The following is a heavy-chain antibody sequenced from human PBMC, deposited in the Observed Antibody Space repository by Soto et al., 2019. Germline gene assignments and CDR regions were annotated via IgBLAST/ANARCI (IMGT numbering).Heavy chain of an antibody. CDR2: ISSSSSYI. CDR1: GFTFSSYS. J-gene: IGHJ6*02. D-gene: IGHD3-16*01. Sequence: PGGSLRLSCAASGFTFSSYSMNWVRQAPGKGLEWVSSISSSSSYIYYADSVKGRFTISRDNAKNSLYLQMNSLRAEDTAVYYCAREGGANTYYYYGMDVWGRGTTVSVSS. V-gene: IGHV3-21*01. CDR3: AREGGANTYYYYGMDV.